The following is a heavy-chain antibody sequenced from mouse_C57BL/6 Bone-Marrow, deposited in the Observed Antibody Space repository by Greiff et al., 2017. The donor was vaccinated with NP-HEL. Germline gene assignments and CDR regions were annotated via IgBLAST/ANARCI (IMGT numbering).Heavy chain of an antibody. CDR1: GYSFTGYY. CDR3: ARYQLTGTAY. V-gene: IGHV1-42*01. D-gene: IGHD4-1*01. Sequence: KAGPELVKPGASVKISCKASGYSFTGYYMNWVKQSPEKSLEWIGEMNASTGGTTYNQKFKAKATLTVDKSSSTAYMQLKSLTSEDSAVYYCARYQLTGTAYWGQGTLVTVSA. CDR2: MNASTGGT. J-gene: IGHJ3*01.